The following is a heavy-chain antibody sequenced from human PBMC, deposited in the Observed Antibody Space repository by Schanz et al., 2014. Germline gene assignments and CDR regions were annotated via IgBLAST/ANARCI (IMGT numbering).Heavy chain of an antibody. Sequence: EVQLVESGGGLVQPGGSLRLSCAGSGFSFSDYPMNWVRLAPGKGLEWLAYISAASSSIHYADSVKGRFTISRDNARNSVYLHMSSLRDEDTAVYHCAKDLPAVAVAPLMTGLYDSWGQGTLVTVSS. V-gene: IGHV3-48*02. CDR3: AKDLPAVAVAPLMTGLYDS. D-gene: IGHD6-19*01. CDR2: ISAASSSI. J-gene: IGHJ4*02. CDR1: GFSFSDYP.